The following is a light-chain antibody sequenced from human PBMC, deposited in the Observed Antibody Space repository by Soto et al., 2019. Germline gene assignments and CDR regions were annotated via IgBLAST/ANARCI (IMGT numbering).Light chain of an antibody. CDR3: QQYNSYWRT. CDR1: HTISNW. J-gene: IGKJ1*01. V-gene: IGKV1-5*01. Sequence: DIQLTQSPSFLSASVGDRVTITCRASHTISNWLAWYQQKPGKAPKLLIYDASSLESGVPSRFSGSGSGTEFTLTISSLQPDDFATYYCQQYNSYWRTFGQGTKVDIK. CDR2: DAS.